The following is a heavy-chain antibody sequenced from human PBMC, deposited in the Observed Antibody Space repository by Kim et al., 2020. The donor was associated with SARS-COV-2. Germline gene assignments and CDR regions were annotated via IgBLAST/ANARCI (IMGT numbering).Heavy chain of an antibody. CDR1: GGSVSSGSYY. D-gene: IGHD6-19*01. V-gene: IGHV4-61*01. Sequence: SETLSLTCTVSGGSVSSGSYYWSWIRQPPGKGLEWIGYIYYSGSTNYNPSLKSRVTISVDTSKNQFSLKLSSVTAADTAVYYCARDSSGWEIDYWGQGTLVTVSS. CDR2: IYYSGST. CDR3: ARDSSGWEIDY. J-gene: IGHJ4*02.